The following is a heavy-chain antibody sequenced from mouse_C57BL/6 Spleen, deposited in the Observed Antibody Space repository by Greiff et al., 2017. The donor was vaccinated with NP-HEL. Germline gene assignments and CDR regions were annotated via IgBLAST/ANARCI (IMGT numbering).Heavy chain of an antibody. Sequence: QVQLQQSGAELVRPGASVTLSCKASGYTFTDYEMHWVKQTPVHGLEWIGAIDPETGGTAYNQKFKGKAILTADKSSSTAYMELRSLTSEDSAVYYCTRQGSSYYAMGYWGQGPSVTVSS. CDR1: GYTFTDYE. CDR3: TRQGSSYYAMGY. CDR2: IDPETGGT. V-gene: IGHV1-15*01. J-gene: IGHJ4*01. D-gene: IGHD1-1*01.